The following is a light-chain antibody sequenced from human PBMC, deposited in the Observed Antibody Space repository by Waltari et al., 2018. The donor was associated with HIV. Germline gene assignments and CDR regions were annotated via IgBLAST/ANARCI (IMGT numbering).Light chain of an antibody. CDR3: QSADSSGPYRV. V-gene: IGLV3-25*03. CDR2: KDS. CDR1: AFPKQY. J-gene: IGLJ3*02. Sequence: YDLTQPPSVPVSPGQPARITCHGDAFPKQYAFWYQQKPGQAPVVVIYKDSERPSGIPERFSGSSSGTTVTLTISGVQAEDEADYYCQSADSSGPYRVFGGGTKLTVL.